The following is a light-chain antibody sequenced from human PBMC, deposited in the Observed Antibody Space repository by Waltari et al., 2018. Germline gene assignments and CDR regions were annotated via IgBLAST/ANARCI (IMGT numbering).Light chain of an antibody. CDR3: VLYMRNGIYV. Sequence: QTVVTQEPSFSVSPGGTVTLTCGASSGSVSAYYPAWYQPTPGQPPRPLLSSPNIRAPGVPDRFSGSTLGNKAALTITGAQADDEADYYCVLYMRNGIYVFGTGTKVTVL. V-gene: IGLV8-61*01. CDR1: SGSVSAYY. J-gene: IGLJ1*01. CDR2: SPN.